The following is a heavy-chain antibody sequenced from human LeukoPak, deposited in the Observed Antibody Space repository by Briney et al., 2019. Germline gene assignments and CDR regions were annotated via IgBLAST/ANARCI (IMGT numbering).Heavy chain of an antibody. Sequence: PSETLSLTCTVSGGSISSYYWSWIRQPAGKGLEWIGRIYTSGSTNYNPSLKSRVTMSVDTSKNQFSLKLSSVTAADTAVYYCARDVPIVVVPAANWYFDLWGRGTLVTVSS. D-gene: IGHD2-2*01. CDR2: IYTSGST. V-gene: IGHV4-4*07. CDR1: GGSISSYY. CDR3: ARDVPIVVVPAANWYFDL. J-gene: IGHJ2*01.